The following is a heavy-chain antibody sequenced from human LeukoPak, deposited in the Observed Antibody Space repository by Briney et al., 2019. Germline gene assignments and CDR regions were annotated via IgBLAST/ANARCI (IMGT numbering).Heavy chain of an antibody. V-gene: IGHV4-31*03. CDR1: GGSISSGGYY. J-gene: IGHJ4*02. D-gene: IGHD3-10*01. CDR3: ARDGTYGSGSYSKGFDY. CDR2: IYYSGST. Sequence: SETLSLNCTVPGGSISSGGYYWSWIRQHPGKGLEWIGYIYYSGSTYYNPSLKSRVTISVDTSKNQFSLKLSSVTAADTAVYYCARDGTYGSGSYSKGFDYWGQGTLVTVSS.